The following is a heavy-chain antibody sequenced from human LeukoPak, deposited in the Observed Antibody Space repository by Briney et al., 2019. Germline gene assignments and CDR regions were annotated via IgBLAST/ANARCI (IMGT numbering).Heavy chain of an antibody. J-gene: IGHJ4*02. CDR2: ISGSGGST. Sequence: GGSLRLSCAASGFTFNTYAMSWVRQAPGKGLERVSDISGSGGSTYYADSVKGRFTISRDNSKNTLYLQMNSLRAEDTAVYYCAKFGDSSSYYYTAKFDFWGQGTLVSVSS. V-gene: IGHV3-23*01. CDR3: AKFGDSSSYYYTAKFDF. CDR1: GFTFNTYA. D-gene: IGHD3-22*01.